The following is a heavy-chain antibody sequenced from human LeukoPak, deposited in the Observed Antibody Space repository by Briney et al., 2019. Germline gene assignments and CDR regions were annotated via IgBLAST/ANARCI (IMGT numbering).Heavy chain of an antibody. Sequence: GGSLRLSCAASGFTFSSYAMHWVRQAPGKGPEWVAVISYDKSNKYYADSVKGRFTISRDNSKNTLYLQMNSLRAEDTAIYYCARGLRYNYDSSAYFLDYWGQGTLVTVSS. CDR2: ISYDKSNK. CDR1: GFTFSSYA. D-gene: IGHD3-22*01. J-gene: IGHJ4*02. V-gene: IGHV3-30*04. CDR3: ARGLRYNYDSSAYFLDY.